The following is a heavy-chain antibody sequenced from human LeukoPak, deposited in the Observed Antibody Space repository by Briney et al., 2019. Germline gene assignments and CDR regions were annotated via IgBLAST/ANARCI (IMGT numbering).Heavy chain of an antibody. CDR2: ISYDGNNK. J-gene: IGHJ4*02. CDR1: GFTFRSYG. CDR3: AKDLSSSGWYGGDC. D-gene: IGHD6-19*01. Sequence: GGSLRLSCAASGFTFRSYGMHWVRQAPGKGLEWVAVISYDGNNKYYADSVKGRFTISRDNSKNTLYLRMNSLRAEDTAVYYCAKDLSSSGWYGGDCWGQGTLVTVSS. V-gene: IGHV3-30*18.